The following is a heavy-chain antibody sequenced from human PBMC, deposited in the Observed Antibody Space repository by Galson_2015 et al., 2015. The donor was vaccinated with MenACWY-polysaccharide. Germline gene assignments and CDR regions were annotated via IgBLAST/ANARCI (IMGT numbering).Heavy chain of an antibody. V-gene: IGHV1-2*02. Sequence: SVKVSCKASGYTFTGYYMHWVRQAPGQGLEWMGWINPNSGGTNYAQKFQGRVTMTRDTSISTAYMELSRLRSDDTAVYYCAGPAPHYDFWSGYSYYFDYWGQGTLVTVSS. CDR3: AGPAPHYDFWSGYSYYFDY. D-gene: IGHD3-3*01. CDR2: INPNSGGT. CDR1: GYTFTGYY. J-gene: IGHJ4*02.